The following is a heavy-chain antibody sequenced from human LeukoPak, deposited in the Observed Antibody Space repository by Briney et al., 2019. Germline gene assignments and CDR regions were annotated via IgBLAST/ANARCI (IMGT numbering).Heavy chain of an antibody. CDR1: GGTFSNYA. D-gene: IGHD5-12*01. V-gene: IGHV1-69*01. J-gene: IGHJ4*02. CDR2: IIPIFGTA. CDR3: ARHSYSGYDYYFDY. Sequence: ASVKVSCKASGGTFSNYAISWVRQAPGQGLEWMGGIIPIFGTANYAQKFQGRVTITADESTSTAYMELSSLRSEDTAVYYCARHSYSGYDYYFDYWGQGTLVTVSS.